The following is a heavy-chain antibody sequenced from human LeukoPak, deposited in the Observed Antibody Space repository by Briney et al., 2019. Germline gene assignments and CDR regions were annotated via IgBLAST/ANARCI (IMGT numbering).Heavy chain of an antibody. D-gene: IGHD6-19*01. CDR1: GFLFSSYA. CDR2: ISGSGGST. Sequence: GGSLRLSCAASGFLFSSYAMSWVRQAPGKGLEWVSAISGSGGSTYYADSVKGRFPISRDNSKNTLYLQMNSLRAEDTAVYYCAKTTVGYSSGRYPGWPADCWGQGTLVTVSS. V-gene: IGHV3-23*01. J-gene: IGHJ4*02. CDR3: AKTTVGYSSGRYPGWPADC.